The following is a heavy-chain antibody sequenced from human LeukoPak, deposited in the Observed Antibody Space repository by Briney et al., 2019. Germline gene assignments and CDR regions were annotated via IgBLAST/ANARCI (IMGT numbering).Heavy chain of an antibody. V-gene: IGHV3-7*01. Sequence: GGSLRLSCAASGFTFSSHWISWVRQAPGKGLEWVAHINQDGSQKSYVDSVEGRFAISRDNAKNSLYLEMNSLRAEDTGTYYCAKHGYNSGVYDAFEIWGQGTRVTVSS. CDR1: GFTFSSHW. J-gene: IGHJ3*02. CDR3: AKHGYNSGVYDAFEI. D-gene: IGHD6-19*01. CDR2: INQDGSQK.